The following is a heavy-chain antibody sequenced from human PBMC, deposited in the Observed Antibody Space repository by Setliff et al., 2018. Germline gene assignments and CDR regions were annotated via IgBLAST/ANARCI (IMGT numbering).Heavy chain of an antibody. J-gene: IGHJ5*02. V-gene: IGHV3-20*04. CDR1: GFTFDDYV. D-gene: IGHD6-13*01. Sequence: PGGSLRLSCAASGFTFDDYVMSWVRQAPGKGLEWVSDINRNGGRIGYADPVKGRFTISRDNAKNSLYLQMNSLRAEDTAVYYCVPGIATAGKVSWGQGTLVTVSS. CDR2: INRNGGRI. CDR3: VPGIATAGKVS.